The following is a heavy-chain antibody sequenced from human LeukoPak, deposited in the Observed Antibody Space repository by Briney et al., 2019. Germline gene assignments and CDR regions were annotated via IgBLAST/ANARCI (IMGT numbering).Heavy chain of an antibody. CDR1: GDSISSYY. J-gene: IGHJ6*03. CDR2: MYTRGNT. V-gene: IGHV4-4*09. D-gene: IGHD1-1*01. Sequence: SETLSLTCTVSGDSISSYYWSWIRQPPGKGLEWIGYMYTRGNTNYNPSLKSRITISIDTSKNHFSLKMSSVTAADTAVYYCARLSRTTGTPNLYYYYYMDVCGKGTTVTVS. CDR3: ARLSRTTGTPNLYYYYYMDV.